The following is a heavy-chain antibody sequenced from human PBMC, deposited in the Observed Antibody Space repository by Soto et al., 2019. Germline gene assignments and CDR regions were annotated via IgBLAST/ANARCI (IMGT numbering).Heavy chain of an antibody. Sequence: GGSLRLSCAASGFTFISYAMSWVLQAPGKGLEWVSAISGSGGSTYYADSVKGRFTISRDNSKNTLYLQMNSLRAEDTAVYYCAKDGWYDILTGYYQNYYYYYMDVWGKGTTVTVSS. J-gene: IGHJ6*03. CDR1: GFTFISYA. CDR3: AKDGWYDILTGYYQNYYYYYMDV. D-gene: IGHD3-9*01. CDR2: ISGSGGST. V-gene: IGHV3-23*01.